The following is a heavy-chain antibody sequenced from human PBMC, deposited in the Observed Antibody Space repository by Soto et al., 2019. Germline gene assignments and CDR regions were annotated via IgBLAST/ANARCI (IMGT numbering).Heavy chain of an antibody. CDR3: AKSRGDGYYNF. V-gene: IGHV3-11*01. Sequence: GKDLEWASDISISGTTIPYADPVRGRFTISRDNAKNSLWLQMNTLRAEDTAVYYCAKSRGDGYYNFWGQPTLVTVPS. J-gene: IGHJ4*02. D-gene: IGHD3-9*01. CDR2: ISISGTTI.